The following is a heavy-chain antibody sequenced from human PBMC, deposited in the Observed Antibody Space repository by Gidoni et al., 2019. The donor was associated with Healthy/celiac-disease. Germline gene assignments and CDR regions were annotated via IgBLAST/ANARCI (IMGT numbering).Heavy chain of an antibody. Sequence: EVQLVESGGGSVKPGGSLRLPWPAPGFTFSNAWMSWVRQAPGKGLEWVGRIKRRTDGGKTDDAAPVKGRFTLTSDDSNNTLYIQMNSLKTEDTAVYYCTTDPPWFGEAWSYNWFVPWSKGTLVIVSS. CDR1: GFTFSNAW. J-gene: IGHJ5*02. CDR2: IKRRTDGGKT. V-gene: IGHV3-15*01. D-gene: IGHD3-10*01. CDR3: TTDPPWFGEAWSYNWFVP.